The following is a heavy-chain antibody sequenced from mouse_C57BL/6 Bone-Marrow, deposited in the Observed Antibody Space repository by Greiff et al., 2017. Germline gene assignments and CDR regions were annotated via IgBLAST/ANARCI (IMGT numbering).Heavy chain of an antibody. V-gene: IGHV1-55*01. CDR1: GYTFTSYW. CDR2: IYPTSGRT. J-gene: IGHJ2*01. CDR3: AGTGPLGRGFAY. Sequence: QVQLQQPGAELVKPGASVKMSCKASGYTFTSYWITWVKQRPGQGLEWIGDIYPTSGRTNYNAKFKSKAILTVDTSSNTAYLQLSSLTSEDAAVFYCAGTGPLGRGFAYWGQGTTPTVSS. D-gene: IGHD4-1*01.